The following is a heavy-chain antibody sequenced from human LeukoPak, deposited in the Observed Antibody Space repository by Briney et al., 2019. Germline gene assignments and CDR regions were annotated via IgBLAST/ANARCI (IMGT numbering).Heavy chain of an antibody. CDR3: ARTYEAAMVTGGFVY. CDR1: GYTFTDYY. Sequence: GASVKVSCKASGYTFTDYYLHWVRQAPGQGLEWMGIINPSAGSTNYAQKFQGRVTMTRDTSTGTVYMDVSSLRSEDTAVYYCARTYEAAMVTGGFVYWGQGTLVTVSS. D-gene: IGHD5-18*01. V-gene: IGHV1-46*01. CDR2: INPSAGST. J-gene: IGHJ4*02.